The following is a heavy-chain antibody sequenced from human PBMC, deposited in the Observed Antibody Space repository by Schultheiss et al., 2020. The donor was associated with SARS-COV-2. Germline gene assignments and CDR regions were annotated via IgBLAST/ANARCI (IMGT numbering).Heavy chain of an antibody. CDR3: ARRGGYDYDEFDY. J-gene: IGHJ4*02. CDR2: IYPGDSDT. Sequence: GGSLRLSCKGSGYSFTSYWIGWVRQMPGKGLEWMGIIYPGDSDTRYSPSFQGQVTISADKSISTAYLQLSSLKASDTAMYYCARRGGYDYDEFDYWGQGTLVTVSS. D-gene: IGHD5-12*01. CDR1: GYSFTSYW. V-gene: IGHV5-51*01.